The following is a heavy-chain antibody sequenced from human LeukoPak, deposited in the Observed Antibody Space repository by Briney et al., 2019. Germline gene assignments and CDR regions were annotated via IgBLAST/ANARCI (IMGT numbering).Heavy chain of an antibody. CDR2: INPNAGDT. D-gene: IGHD2-15*01. V-gene: IGHV1-2*02. J-gene: IGHJ4*02. Sequence: ASVKVSCKTSGYTFTDSYMHWVRQAPGQGLEWIGWINPNAGDTTYAQGFQGRDTMTRDTSISTVYNELNNLKLDDSAVYYCSREGRVGVPFDYWGQGTLVTVSS. CDR1: GYTFTDSY. CDR3: SREGRVGVPFDY.